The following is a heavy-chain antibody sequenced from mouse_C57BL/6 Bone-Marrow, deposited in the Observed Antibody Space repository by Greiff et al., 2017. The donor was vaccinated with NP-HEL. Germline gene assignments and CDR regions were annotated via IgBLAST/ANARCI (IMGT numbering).Heavy chain of an antibody. CDR1: GYTFTSYG. D-gene: IGHD2-4*01. V-gene: IGHV1-81*01. Sequence: QVQLQQSGAELARPGASVKLSCKASGYTFTSYGISWVKQRTGQGLEWIGEIYPRSGNTYYNEKFKGKATLTADKSSSTAYMELRSLTSEDSAVYFCASEAKGDYDWGQGTTLTVSS. CDR2: IYPRSGNT. J-gene: IGHJ2*01. CDR3: ASEAKGDYD.